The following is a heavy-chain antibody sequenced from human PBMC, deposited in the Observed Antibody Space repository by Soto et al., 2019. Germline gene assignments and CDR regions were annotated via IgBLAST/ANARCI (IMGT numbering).Heavy chain of an antibody. CDR2: IIPIFGTA. J-gene: IGHJ4*02. Sequence: ASVKVSCKASGGTFNNYAISWVRQAPGQGLEWMGGIIPIFGTANYAQKFQGRVTITADESTSTAYMELRSLRSEDTAVYYCARGAHYDRSGYYYFYWGQGTLVTVSS. V-gene: IGHV1-69*13. CDR3: ARGAHYDRSGYYYFY. D-gene: IGHD3-22*01. CDR1: GGTFNNYA.